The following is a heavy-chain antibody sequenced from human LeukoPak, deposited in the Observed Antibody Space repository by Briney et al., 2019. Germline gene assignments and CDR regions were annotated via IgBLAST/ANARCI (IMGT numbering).Heavy chain of an antibody. D-gene: IGHD3-22*01. Sequence: ASVKVSCKVSGYTLTELSMHWVRQAPGKGLEWMGGFDPEDGETIYAQKFQGRVTMTEDTSIDTAYMELSSLRSEDTAVYYCATRGDLSLHFDYWGQGTLVTVSS. CDR1: GYTLTELS. J-gene: IGHJ4*02. CDR3: ATRGDLSLHFDY. V-gene: IGHV1-24*01. CDR2: FDPEDGET.